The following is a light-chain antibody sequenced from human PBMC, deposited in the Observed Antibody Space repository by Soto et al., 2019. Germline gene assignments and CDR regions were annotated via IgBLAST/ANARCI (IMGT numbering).Light chain of an antibody. Sequence: EIVLTQSPGTLSLSPGERATLSCSASQSVSSSYLAWYQQKPGQAPRLLIYGASSSATGIPHRFSGSGSGTDFTLTISRLEAEDFAVYYCQQYGSSPLTFGGGTKVEIK. CDR1: QSVSSSY. CDR3: QQYGSSPLT. J-gene: IGKJ4*01. CDR2: GAS. V-gene: IGKV3-20*01.